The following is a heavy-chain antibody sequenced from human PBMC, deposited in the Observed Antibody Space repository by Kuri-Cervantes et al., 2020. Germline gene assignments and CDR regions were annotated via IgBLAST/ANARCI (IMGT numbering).Heavy chain of an antibody. V-gene: IGHV3-30*03. CDR3: ARDRDYGDYHYYYGMDV. CDR1: GFTFSSYG. Sequence: GESLKISCAASGFTFSSYGMHWVRQAPGKGLEWVAVISYDGSNKYYADSVKGRFTISRGNAKNSLYLQMNSLRAEDTAVYYCARDRDYGDYHYYYGMDVWGQGTTVTVSS. CDR2: ISYDGSNK. D-gene: IGHD4-17*01. J-gene: IGHJ6*02.